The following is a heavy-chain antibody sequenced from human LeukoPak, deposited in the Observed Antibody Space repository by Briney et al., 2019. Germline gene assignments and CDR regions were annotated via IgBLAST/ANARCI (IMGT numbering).Heavy chain of an antibody. Sequence: GGSLRLSCAASGFPVSSNYMSWVRQAPGKGLEWVSVIYSGGSTGYADSVKGRFTISRDNSKNTVYLQMNSLRAEDTAVYFCARGGYSYGLTFDFWGQGTLVTVSS. J-gene: IGHJ4*02. D-gene: IGHD5-18*01. CDR3: ARGGYSYGLTFDF. CDR2: IYSGGST. CDR1: GFPVSSNY. V-gene: IGHV3-66*02.